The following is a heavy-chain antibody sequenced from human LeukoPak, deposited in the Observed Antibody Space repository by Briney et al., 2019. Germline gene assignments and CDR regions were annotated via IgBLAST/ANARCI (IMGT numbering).Heavy chain of an antibody. CDR2: IYYSGST. V-gene: IGHV4-59*01. J-gene: IGHJ4*02. Sequence: SETLSLTCTVSGGSISSYYWSWIRQPPGKGLEWIGYIYYSGSTNYNPSLKSRVTISVDTSKNQFSLKLSSVTAAGTAVYYCARGDSTFDYWGQGTLVTVSS. CDR3: ARGDSTFDY. D-gene: IGHD5/OR15-5a*01. CDR1: GGSISSYY.